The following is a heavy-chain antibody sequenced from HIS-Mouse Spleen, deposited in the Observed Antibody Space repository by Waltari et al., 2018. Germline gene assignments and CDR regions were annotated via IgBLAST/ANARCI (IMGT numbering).Heavy chain of an antibody. D-gene: IGHD6-19*01. V-gene: IGHV4-34*01. CDR1: GGSFSGYY. CDR2: INHSGST. Sequence: QVQLQQWGAGLLKPSETLSLTCAVYGGSFSGYYWSWIRQPPGKGLEWIGEINHSGSTNDNTSLKSRVTISVDTSKNQFSLKLSSVTAADTAVYYCARGRGSSGWYDAFDIWGQGTMVTVSS. J-gene: IGHJ3*02. CDR3: ARGRGSSGWYDAFDI.